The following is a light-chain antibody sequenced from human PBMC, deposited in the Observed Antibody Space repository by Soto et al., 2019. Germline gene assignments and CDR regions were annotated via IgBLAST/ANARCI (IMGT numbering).Light chain of an antibody. CDR3: QHYNSYSEA. V-gene: IGKV1-5*03. J-gene: IGKJ1*01. CDR1: QSIRRS. CDR2: KAS. Sequence: DIQMTQSPSSLSASVADRVTITCRASQSIRRSLNWYQQKPGKAPKLLIYKASTLKSGVPSRFSGSGSGTEFTLTISSLQPDDFATYYCQHYNSYSEAFGQGTKGDIK.